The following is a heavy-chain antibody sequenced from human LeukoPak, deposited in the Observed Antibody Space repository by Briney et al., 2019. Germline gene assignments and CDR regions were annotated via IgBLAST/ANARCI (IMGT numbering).Heavy chain of an antibody. CDR1: GFTFSSYD. J-gene: IGHJ4*02. CDR2: ISSRSTSI. D-gene: IGHD3-22*01. V-gene: IGHV3-21*04. Sequence: GGSLRLSCAASGFTFSSYDMNWVRQAPGKGLEWVSSISSRSTSIYYADSVKGRFTISRDNAKNSLYLQMNSLRAEDTALYYCAKDISPYYDSSGYSDYWGQGTLVTVSS. CDR3: AKDISPYYDSSGYSDY.